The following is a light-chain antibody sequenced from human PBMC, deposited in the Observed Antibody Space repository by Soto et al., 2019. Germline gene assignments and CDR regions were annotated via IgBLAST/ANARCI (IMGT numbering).Light chain of an antibody. CDR3: SSYTSTSTLL. CDR2: EVN. J-gene: IGLJ2*01. CDR1: SSDVGGYKY. Sequence: QSVLTQPASVSGSPGQSITISCTGTSSDVGGYKYVSWYQQYPGKAPKLMIYEVNYRPSGVSNRFSGSKSGNTASLTISGLQAEDEADYYCSSYTSTSTLLFGGGTQLTVL. V-gene: IGLV2-14*01.